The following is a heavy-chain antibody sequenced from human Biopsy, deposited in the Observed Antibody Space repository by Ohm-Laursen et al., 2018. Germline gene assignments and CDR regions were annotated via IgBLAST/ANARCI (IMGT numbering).Heavy chain of an antibody. V-gene: IGHV4-39*01. D-gene: IGHD3-22*01. J-gene: IGHJ5*02. Sequence: SQTLSFTCTVSGRSISYNNYYWGWIRQPPGKGLEWIGSIFYRGRTHYKPSLKSRVNLSVDPSKNQFSWKLTSLTAADTAVYYCARDYDTSGYYYVSWGQGTLVTVSS. CDR3: ARDYDTSGYYYVS. CDR2: IFYRGRT. CDR1: GRSISYNNYY.